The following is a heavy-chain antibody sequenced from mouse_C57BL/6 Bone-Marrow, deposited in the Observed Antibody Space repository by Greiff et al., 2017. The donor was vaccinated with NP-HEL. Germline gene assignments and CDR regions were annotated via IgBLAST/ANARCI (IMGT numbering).Heavy chain of an antibody. CDR3: ARSGYGNPFDY. D-gene: IGHD2-1*01. Sequence: QVQLQQSGAELVRPGTSVKVSCKASGYAFTNYLIEWVKQRPGQGLEWIGVINPGSGGTNYNEKFKGKATLTADKSSSTAYMQLSSLTSEDSAVYFCARSGYGNPFDYWGQGTTLTVSS. CDR2: INPGSGGT. CDR1: GYAFTNYL. V-gene: IGHV1-54*01. J-gene: IGHJ2*01.